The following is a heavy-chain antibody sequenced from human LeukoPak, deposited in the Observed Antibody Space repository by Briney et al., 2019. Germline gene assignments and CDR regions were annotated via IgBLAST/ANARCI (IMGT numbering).Heavy chain of an antibody. J-gene: IGHJ4*02. CDR2: ISIDGSTT. D-gene: IGHD2-15*01. Sequence: GGSLRLSCVGSGFTFSSYWMHWVRQGPGKGLEWVSRISIDGSTTTYADSVKGRFTISRDNSKNTLYLQMNSLRAEDTAVYYCAKLLVEGYFDYWGQGTLVTVSS. CDR1: GFTFSSYW. V-gene: IGHV3-74*01. CDR3: AKLLVEGYFDY.